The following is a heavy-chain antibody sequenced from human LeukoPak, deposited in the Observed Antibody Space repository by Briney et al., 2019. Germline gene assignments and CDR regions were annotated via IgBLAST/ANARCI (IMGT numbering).Heavy chain of an antibody. Sequence: SQTLSLTCAISGDSVSSNSPWNWIRQSPSRGLEWLGRTYYKSKWYNDYVVSVKSRININPDTSKNQFSLQLNSVTPEDTAVYYCARGGQGDGYSADEAFDIWGQGTMVTVS. V-gene: IGHV6-1*01. CDR1: GDSVSSNSP. J-gene: IGHJ3*02. CDR2: TYYKSKWYN. D-gene: IGHD5-18*01. CDR3: ARGGQGDGYSADEAFDI.